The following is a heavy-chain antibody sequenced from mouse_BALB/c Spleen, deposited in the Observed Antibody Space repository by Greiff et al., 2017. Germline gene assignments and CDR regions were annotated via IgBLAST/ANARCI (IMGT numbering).Heavy chain of an antibody. Sequence: QVQLQQSGAELAKPGASVKMSCKASGYTFTSYWMHWVKQRPGQGLEWIGYINPSTGYTEYNQKFKDKATLTADKSSSTAYMQLSSLTSEDSAVYYCARSGYYRYDEGFAYWGQGTLVTVSA. CDR3: ARSGYYRYDEGFAY. J-gene: IGHJ3*01. CDR1: GYTFTSYW. V-gene: IGHV1-7*01. CDR2: INPSTGYT. D-gene: IGHD2-14*01.